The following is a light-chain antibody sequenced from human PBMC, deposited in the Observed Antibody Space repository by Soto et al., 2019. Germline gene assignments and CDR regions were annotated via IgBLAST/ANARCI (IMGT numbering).Light chain of an antibody. CDR3: QQYGSSPS. V-gene: IGKV3-20*01. CDR1: QSVSSNS. J-gene: IGKJ4*01. Sequence: EIVLTQSPGTLSLSPGERATLSCRASQSVSSNSLAWYQQKPGQAPRLLIYGASSRATGIPDRFSGSGSGTDFTLTISRLEPEDFAVYYCQQYGSSPSFGGGTKVEIK. CDR2: GAS.